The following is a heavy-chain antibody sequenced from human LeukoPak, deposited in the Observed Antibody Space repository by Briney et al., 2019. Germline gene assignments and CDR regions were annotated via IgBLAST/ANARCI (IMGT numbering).Heavy chain of an antibody. CDR2: INPNSGDT. D-gene: IGHD2-2*01. Sequence: ASVKVSCKASVYTFTGCYMHWVRQAPGQGFEWMGWINPNSGDTNYAQKFQGRVTMTRDTSISTAHMELSRLRSDDTAVYYCARANPLYCSSTTCLFGYWGQGTLVTVSS. CDR3: ARANPLYCSSTTCLFGY. CDR1: VYTFTGCY. J-gene: IGHJ4*02. V-gene: IGHV1-2*02.